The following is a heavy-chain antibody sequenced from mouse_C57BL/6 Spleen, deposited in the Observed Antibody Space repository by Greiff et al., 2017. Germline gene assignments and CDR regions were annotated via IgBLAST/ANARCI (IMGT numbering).Heavy chain of an antibody. CDR2: IDPSDCYT. V-gene: IGHV1-59*01. CDR3: ARSDTPDAIDY. Sequence: QVQLQQPGAELVRPGTSVKMSCKASGYTFTSYWMHWVKQRPGQGLEWIGVIDPSDCYTNYNQKFKGKATLTVDTSSSTAYMQLSSLTSEDSSVYYCARSDTPDAIDYWGQGTSVTVSS. J-gene: IGHJ4*01. CDR1: GYTFTSYW.